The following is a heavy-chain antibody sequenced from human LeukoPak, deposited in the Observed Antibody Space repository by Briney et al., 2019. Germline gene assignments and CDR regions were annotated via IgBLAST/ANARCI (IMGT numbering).Heavy chain of an antibody. J-gene: IGHJ4*02. D-gene: IGHD4-17*01. V-gene: IGHV4-39*01. CDR1: GGSISSSSYY. CDR3: YGDIGRDY. CDR2: IYYSGGT. Sequence: PSETLSLTCTVSGGSISSSSYYWGWIRQPPGKGLEWIGSIYYSGGTYYNPSLKSRVTISVDTSKNQFSLKLSSVTAADTAVYYCYGDIGRDYWGQGTLVTVSS.